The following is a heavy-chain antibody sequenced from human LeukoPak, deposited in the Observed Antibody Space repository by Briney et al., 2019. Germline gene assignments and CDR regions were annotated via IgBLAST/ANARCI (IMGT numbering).Heavy chain of an antibody. Sequence: GGSLRLFCAASGFTFSSYAMDWVRQAPGKGLEWVSVISSSGDTTYYSDSVKGRFIISRDNSRNTLYLQMNSLRVDDTAVYYCAKAGIAVPATPEYCGQGTQVTVSS. J-gene: IGHJ4*02. CDR1: GFTFSSYA. V-gene: IGHV3-23*01. D-gene: IGHD6-19*01. CDR2: ISSSGDTT. CDR3: AKAGIAVPATPEY.